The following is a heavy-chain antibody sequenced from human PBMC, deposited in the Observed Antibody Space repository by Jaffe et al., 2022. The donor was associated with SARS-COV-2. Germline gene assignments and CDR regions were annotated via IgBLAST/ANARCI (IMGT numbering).Heavy chain of an antibody. D-gene: IGHD5-12*01. CDR1: GFTFSGSA. Sequence: EVQLVESGGGLVQPGGSLKLSCAASGFTFSGSAMHWVRQASGKGLEWVGRIRSKANSYATAYAASVKGRFTISRDDSKNTAYLQMNSLKTEDTAVYYCTRPSEGDGYNFGFDYWGQGTLVTVSS. CDR2: IRSKANSYAT. J-gene: IGHJ4*02. V-gene: IGHV3-73*02. CDR3: TRPSEGDGYNFGFDY.